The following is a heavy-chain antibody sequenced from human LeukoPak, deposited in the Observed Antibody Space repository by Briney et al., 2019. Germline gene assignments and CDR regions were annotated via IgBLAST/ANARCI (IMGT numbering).Heavy chain of an antibody. Sequence: GGSLRLSCAASGFTFSSSNMNWVRQAPGKGLEWVSSISSSSYIYYADSVRGRFTISRDNSKNTLYLQMDSLRTEDTAVYYCARDFFPIVDSSWYEIGYWGQGTLVTVSS. CDR2: ISSSSYI. CDR1: GFTFSSSN. CDR3: ARDFFPIVDSSWYEIGY. V-gene: IGHV3-21*06. J-gene: IGHJ4*02. D-gene: IGHD6-13*01.